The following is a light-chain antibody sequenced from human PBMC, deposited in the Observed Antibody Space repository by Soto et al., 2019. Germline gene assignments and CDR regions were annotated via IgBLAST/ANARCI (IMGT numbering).Light chain of an antibody. CDR1: QGISSY. CDR3: QHVNSYPIT. J-gene: IGKJ5*01. Sequence: DIQLTQSPSFLSASVGDRVTITCRASQGISSYLAWYHQKPGKAPKLLIYAASTLQSGVPSRFRGSGSGTEFTLTFCSLQPEDFATHYCQHVNSYPITSGQGTRLEIK. V-gene: IGKV1-9*01. CDR2: AAS.